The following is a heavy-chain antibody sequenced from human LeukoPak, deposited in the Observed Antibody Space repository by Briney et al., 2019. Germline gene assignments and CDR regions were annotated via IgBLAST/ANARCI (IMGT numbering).Heavy chain of an antibody. Sequence: PSETLSLTCTVSGGSISSSSYYWGWIRQPPGKGLEWIGSIYYSGSTYYNPSLKSRVTISVDTSKNQFSLKLSSVTAADTAVYYCARASAMALSWFDPWGQGTLVTVSS. V-gene: IGHV4-39*07. CDR2: IYYSGST. CDR3: ARASAMALSWFDP. J-gene: IGHJ5*02. D-gene: IGHD5-18*01. CDR1: GGSISSSSYY.